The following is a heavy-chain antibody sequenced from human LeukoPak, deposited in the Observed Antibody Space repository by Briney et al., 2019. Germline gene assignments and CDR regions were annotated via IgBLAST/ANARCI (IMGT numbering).Heavy chain of an antibody. Sequence: ASVKVSCKASGYTFSIYDISWVRQAPGQGLEWMGGIIPIFGTANYAQKFQGRVTITTDESTSTAYMELSSLRSEDTAVYYCARSGGSYSREYFQHWGQGTLVTVSS. CDR3: ARSGGSYSREYFQH. CDR1: GYTFSIYD. D-gene: IGHD1-26*01. J-gene: IGHJ1*01. CDR2: IIPIFGTA. V-gene: IGHV1-69*05.